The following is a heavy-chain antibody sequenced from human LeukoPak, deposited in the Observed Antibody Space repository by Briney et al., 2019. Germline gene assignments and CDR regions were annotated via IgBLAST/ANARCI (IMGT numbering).Heavy chain of an antibody. CDR2: ISWDGGST. V-gene: IGHV3-43*01. CDR1: GFTFDDYT. J-gene: IGHJ4*02. Sequence: PGGSLRLSCAASGFTFDDYTMPWVRQAPGKGLEWVSLISWDGGSTYYADSVKGRFTISRDNSKNSLYLQMNSLRTEDTALYYCAKGGRGGYNQFDYWGQGTLVTVSS. CDR3: AKGGRGGYNQFDY. D-gene: IGHD5-24*01.